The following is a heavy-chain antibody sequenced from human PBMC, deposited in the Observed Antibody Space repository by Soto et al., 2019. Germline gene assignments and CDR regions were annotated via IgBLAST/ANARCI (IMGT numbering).Heavy chain of an antibody. D-gene: IGHD1-26*01. CDR1: GYTFTSYA. V-gene: IGHV1-3*01. Sequence: QVQLVQSGAEVKKPGASVKVSCKASGYTFTSYAMHWVRQAPGQRLEWMGWINAGNGNTKYSQKFQGRVTITRDTSASTAYMELSSLRSEDTAVYYCARRIVGATDFDYWGQGTLVTVSS. J-gene: IGHJ4*02. CDR3: ARRIVGATDFDY. CDR2: INAGNGNT.